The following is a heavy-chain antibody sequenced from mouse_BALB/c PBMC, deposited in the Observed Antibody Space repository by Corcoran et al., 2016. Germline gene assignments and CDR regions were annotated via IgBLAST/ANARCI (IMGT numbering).Heavy chain of an antibody. CDR2: INPNNGGT. CDR3: AAVWYAMDY. V-gene: IGHV1-18*01. CDR1: GYTFTDYN. J-gene: IGHJ4*01. D-gene: IGHD2-10*02. Sequence: EVLLQQSGPELVKPGASVKIPCKASGYTFTDYNMDWVKQSHGKSLEWIGDINPNNGGTIYNQKFKGKATLTVDKSSSTAYMELRSLTSEDSAVYYCAAVWYAMDYWGQGTSVTVSS.